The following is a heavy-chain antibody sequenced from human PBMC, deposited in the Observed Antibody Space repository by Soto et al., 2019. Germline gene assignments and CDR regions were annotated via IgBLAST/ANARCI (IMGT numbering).Heavy chain of an antibody. CDR3: ARDRGYIAAAGTRFDY. CDR2: IWYDGSNK. D-gene: IGHD6-13*01. J-gene: IGHJ4*02. V-gene: IGHV3-33*01. CDR1: GFTFSSYG. Sequence: GGSLRLACATSGFTFSSYGMYWVRQAPGKGLEWVAVIWYDGSNKYYANSVRGRFTIARDNSKNTLYLQMNSLRAEDTDVYYCARDRGYIAAAGTRFDYWGQGTLVTVS.